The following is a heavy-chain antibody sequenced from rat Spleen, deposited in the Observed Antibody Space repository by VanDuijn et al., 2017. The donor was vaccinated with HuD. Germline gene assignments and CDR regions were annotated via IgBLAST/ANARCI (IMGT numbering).Heavy chain of an antibody. CDR3: ARPHSSLYVMDA. V-gene: IGHV5-29*01. J-gene: IGHJ4*01. D-gene: IGHD1-2*01. Sequence: EVQLVESDGGLVQPGRSLKLSCAASGFTFSDFYMAWVRQAPTKGLEWVATISYDGSKTYYRDSVKGRFPISRDNATRTLYLQMNSLRSEDTATYYCARPHSSLYVMDAWGQGASVTVSS. CDR1: GFTFSDFY. CDR2: ISYDGSKT.